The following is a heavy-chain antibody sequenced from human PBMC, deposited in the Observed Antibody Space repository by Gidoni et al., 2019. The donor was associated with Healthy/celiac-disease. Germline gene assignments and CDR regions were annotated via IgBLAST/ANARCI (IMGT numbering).Heavy chain of an antibody. CDR3: ARASAVPPGDYYYGMDV. D-gene: IGHD2-2*01. Sequence: QVQLQESGPGLVKPSETLSLTCTVSGGSISSYYWSWIRQPPGKGLEWIGYIYYSGSTNYNPSLKSRVTISVDTSKNQFSLKLSSVTAADTAVYYCARASAVPPGDYYYGMDVWGQGTTVTVSS. J-gene: IGHJ6*02. CDR1: GGSISSYY. CDR2: IYYSGST. V-gene: IGHV4-59*01.